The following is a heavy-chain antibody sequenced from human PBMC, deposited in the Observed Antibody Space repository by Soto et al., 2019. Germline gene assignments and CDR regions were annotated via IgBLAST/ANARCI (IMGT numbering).Heavy chain of an antibody. CDR2: INHSGST. CDR3: ATVVVPAAMGWFDP. CDR1: GGSFSGYY. Sequence: SETLSLTCAVYGGSFSGYYWSWIRQPPGKGLEWIGEINHSGSTNYNPSLKSRVTISVDTSKNQFSLKLSSVTAADTAVYYCATVVVPAAMGWFDPWGQGTLVTVSS. D-gene: IGHD2-2*01. V-gene: IGHV4-34*01. J-gene: IGHJ5*02.